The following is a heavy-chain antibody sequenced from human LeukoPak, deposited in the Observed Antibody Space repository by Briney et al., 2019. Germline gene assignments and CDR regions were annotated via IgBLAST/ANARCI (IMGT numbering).Heavy chain of an antibody. D-gene: IGHD1-26*01. J-gene: IGHJ3*02. V-gene: IGHV3-23*01. CDR2: ISGSGGST. Sequence: GGSLRLSCAASGFTFSSYAMSWGRQAPGKGLEWVSAISGSGGSTYYADSVRGRFTISRDNSKSTIYLQMNSLRAEDTAVYYCAKDVCGNYCSLDMWGQGTMVAVSS. CDR1: GFTFSSYA. CDR3: AKDVCGNYCSLDM.